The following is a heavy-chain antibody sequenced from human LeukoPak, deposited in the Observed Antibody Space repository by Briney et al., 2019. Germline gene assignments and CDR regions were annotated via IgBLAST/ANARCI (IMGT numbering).Heavy chain of an antibody. V-gene: IGHV4-59*12. CDR1: GGSISYYY. CDR3: AKMTGLRYFDL. CDR2: IYYSGST. Sequence: SETLSLTCTVSGGSISYYYWSWIRQPPGKGLEWIGNIYYSGSTNYNPSLKSRVTISVDTSRNQFSLKLRSVTAADTAVYYCAKMTGLRYFDLWGRGTLVTVSS. J-gene: IGHJ2*01. D-gene: IGHD3-9*01.